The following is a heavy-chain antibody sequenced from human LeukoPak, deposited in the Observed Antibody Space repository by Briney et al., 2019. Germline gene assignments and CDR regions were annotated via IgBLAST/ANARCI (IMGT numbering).Heavy chain of an antibody. J-gene: IGHJ4*02. V-gene: IGHV3-23*01. Sequence: GGSLRLSCAASGFTFSSYAISWVRQAPGKGLEWVSAISGSGGSTYYADSVKGRFTISRDNSKNTLYLQMNSLRAEDTAVYYCAKDRGHDYVHYWGQGTLVTVSS. D-gene: IGHD4-17*01. CDR1: GFTFSSYA. CDR3: AKDRGHDYVHY. CDR2: ISGSGGST.